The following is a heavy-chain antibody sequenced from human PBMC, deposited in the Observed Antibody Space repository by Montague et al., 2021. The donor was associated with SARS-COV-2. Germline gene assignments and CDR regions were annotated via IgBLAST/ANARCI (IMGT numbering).Heavy chain of an antibody. CDR2: IYYSGST. Sequence: SETLSLTCTVSGDSISGFYWSWIRQPPGKGLEWIGYIYYSGSTNYNPSLKSRLTMSVGTPKKQFSLKLSSVTAADAAVYYCARGVVAATYSFDYWGQGTLVTVSS. CDR3: ARGVVAATYSFDY. CDR1: GDSISGFY. D-gene: IGHD2-15*01. V-gene: IGHV4-59*13. J-gene: IGHJ4*02.